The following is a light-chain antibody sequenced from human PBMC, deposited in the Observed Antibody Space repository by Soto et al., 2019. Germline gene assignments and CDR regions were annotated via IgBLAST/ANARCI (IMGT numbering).Light chain of an antibody. CDR2: DAS. J-gene: IGKJ1*01. Sequence: IVLTQSPGTLSLSPGERATLSCRASQSVRNDQLAWYQQKPGQAPRLLIFDASNRATGIPARFSGSGSGTGFTLTITRLEPEDFEVYYCQQYDAAPPITFGQGTKVEIK. V-gene: IGKV3-20*01. CDR3: QQYDAAPPIT. CDR1: QSVRNDQ.